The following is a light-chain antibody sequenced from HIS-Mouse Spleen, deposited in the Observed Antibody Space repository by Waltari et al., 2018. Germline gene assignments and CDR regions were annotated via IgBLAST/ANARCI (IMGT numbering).Light chain of an antibody. V-gene: IGLV2-11*01. Sequence: QSALTPPRSVSVSPGQPVPISCTGTSSAVGGYNHVPWYQQHPGKAPILMIYDISKRPAGVPDRFSGSKAGNTASLTISGLQADDEADYYCCSYAGSDTGVFGTGTKVTVL. CDR3: CSYAGSDTGV. CDR1: SSAVGGYNH. J-gene: IGLJ1*01. CDR2: DIS.